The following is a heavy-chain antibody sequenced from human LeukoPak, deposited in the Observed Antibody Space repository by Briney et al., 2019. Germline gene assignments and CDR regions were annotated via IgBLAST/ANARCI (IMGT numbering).Heavy chain of an antibody. D-gene: IGHD1-20*01. CDR1: GGSFSDYY. CDR2: INHSGST. CDR3: ARAYNGHDHP. J-gene: IGHJ5*02. V-gene: IGHV4-34*01. Sequence: SETLSLTCAVYGGSFSDYYWSWIRQLPGKGLEWIGEINHSGSTNYNPSLKSRVTISVDTSKNQFSLKLSSLTAADAAIYYCARAYNGHDHPWGQGTLVTVSS.